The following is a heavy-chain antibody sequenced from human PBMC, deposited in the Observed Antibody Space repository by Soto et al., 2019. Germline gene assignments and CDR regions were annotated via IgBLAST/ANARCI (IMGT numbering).Heavy chain of an antibody. D-gene: IGHD3-16*01. J-gene: IGHJ3*02. CDR3: TRNGNYRDDSAYYAVCVI. V-gene: IGHV3-7*05. Sequence: DVQLTESGGGLVQPGGSLRLSCGASGFSFGSDWMAWVRQAPGKGQEWVANIRKDGGQEHYADSVRGRFSVSRDNAKAAPVLQMNSLRPEDTAVYSCTRNGNYRDDSAYYAVCVIWGQGTMVSVSS. CDR1: GFSFGSDW. CDR2: IRKDGGQE.